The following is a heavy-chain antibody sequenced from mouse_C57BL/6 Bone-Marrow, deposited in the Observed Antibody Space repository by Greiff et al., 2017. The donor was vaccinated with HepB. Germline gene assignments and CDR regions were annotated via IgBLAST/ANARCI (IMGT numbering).Heavy chain of an antibody. CDR1: GYAFSSSW. D-gene: IGHD2-3*01. Sequence: VQLQQSGPELVKPGASVKISCKASGYAFSSSWMNWVKQRPGKGLEWIGRIYPGDGDTNYNGKFKGKATLTADKSSSTAYMQLSSLTSEDSAVYFCARNGYSLYAMDYWGQGTSVTVSS. J-gene: IGHJ4*01. CDR3: ARNGYSLYAMDY. V-gene: IGHV1-82*01. CDR2: IYPGDGDT.